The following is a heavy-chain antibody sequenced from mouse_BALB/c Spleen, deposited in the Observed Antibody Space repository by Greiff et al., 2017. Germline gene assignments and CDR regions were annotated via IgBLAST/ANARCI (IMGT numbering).Heavy chain of an antibody. J-gene: IGHJ3*01. Sequence: VQLQQSGAELMKPGASVKISCKATGYTFSSYWIEWVKQRPGHGLEWIGNIYPGSGSTNYDEKFKSKATLTVDTSSSTAYMQLSSLTSEDSAVYYCTREVLYYRYDWGQGTLVTVSA. V-gene: IGHV1-55*01. CDR3: TREVLYYRYD. CDR1: GYTFSSYW. CDR2: IYPGSGST. D-gene: IGHD2-14*01.